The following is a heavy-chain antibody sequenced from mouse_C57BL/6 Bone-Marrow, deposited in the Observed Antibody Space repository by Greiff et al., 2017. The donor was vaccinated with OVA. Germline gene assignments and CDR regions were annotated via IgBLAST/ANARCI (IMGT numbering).Heavy chain of an antibody. D-gene: IGHD2-1*01. CDR3: ARERGNYQAWCAY. J-gene: IGHJ3*01. CDR1: GYTFTSYG. V-gene: IGHV1-81*01. CDR2: IYPRSGNT. Sequence: QVQLQQSGAELARPGASVKLSCKASGYTFTSYGISWVKQRTGQGLEWIGEIYPRSGNTYYNEKFKGKATLTADKSSSTAYMELRSLTSEDSAVYFCARERGNYQAWCAYWGQGTLVTVSA.